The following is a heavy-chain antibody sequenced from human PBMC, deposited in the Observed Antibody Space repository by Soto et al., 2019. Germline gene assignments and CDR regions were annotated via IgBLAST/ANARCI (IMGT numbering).Heavy chain of an antibody. J-gene: IGHJ5*02. CDR3: AKGVRGVPNWFDP. Sequence: QVQLQESGPGLVRPSQTLSLSCTVSGGSISNSANHWSWIRQHPGEGLEWIGYIYYSGGTYSSPSPKGRVTMSIGASKNQFSLKLSSVTAADTAVYYCAKGVRGVPNWFDPWGQGTLVTVSS. CDR1: GGSISNSANH. V-gene: IGHV4-31*03. CDR2: IYYSGGT. D-gene: IGHD3-10*01.